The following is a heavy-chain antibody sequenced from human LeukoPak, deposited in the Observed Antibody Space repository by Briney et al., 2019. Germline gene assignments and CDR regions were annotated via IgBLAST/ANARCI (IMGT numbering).Heavy chain of an antibody. D-gene: IGHD3-22*01. J-gene: IGHJ4*02. CDR3: ASGGYYYDSSGYSDSYYFDY. Sequence: GGSLRLSCAASEFTVSSNYMSWVRQAAGKGLEWVSVIYSGGSTYYADSVKGRFTISRDNSKNTLYLQMNSLRAEDTAVYYCASGGYYYDSSGYSDSYYFDYWGQGTLVTVSS. V-gene: IGHV3-66*01. CDR2: IYSGGST. CDR1: EFTVSSNY.